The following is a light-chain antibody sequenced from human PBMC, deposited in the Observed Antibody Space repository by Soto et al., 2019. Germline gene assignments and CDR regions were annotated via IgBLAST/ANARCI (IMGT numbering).Light chain of an antibody. CDR2: DAS. V-gene: IGKV1-13*02. J-gene: IGKJ4*01. CDR3: QQDGLT. CDR1: QGISSA. Sequence: AIQLTQSPSSLSASVGDRVTITCRASQGISSALAWYQQKPGKAPKLLIYDASSLESGVPSRFSGSGPGTDFTLTISSLQPEDFATYYCQQDGLTFGGGTKVDIK.